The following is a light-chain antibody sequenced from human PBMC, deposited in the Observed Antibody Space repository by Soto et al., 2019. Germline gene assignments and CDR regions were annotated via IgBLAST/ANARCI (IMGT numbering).Light chain of an antibody. J-gene: IGKJ2*01. CDR3: QHYGTSRRT. Sequence: EIVLTQSPATLSLSPGERAALSCRASQSVTSNYLAWYQQRPAQAPRLLIFGASDRATGIPDRFSGTGSGTDFTLIISRLEPEDFAVYYCQHYGTSRRTFGQGTKLEI. CDR2: GAS. V-gene: IGKV3-20*01. CDR1: QSVTSNY.